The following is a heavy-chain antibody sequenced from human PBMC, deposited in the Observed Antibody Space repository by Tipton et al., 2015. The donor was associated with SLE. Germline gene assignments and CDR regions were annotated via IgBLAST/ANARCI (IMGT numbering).Heavy chain of an antibody. CDR1: GFTVSSNY. D-gene: IGHD2-15*01. V-gene: IGHV3-53*01. Sequence: SLRLSCAASGFTVSSNYMGWVRQAPGKGLEWVSVIYSGGSTYYADSVKGRFTISRDNSKNTLYLQMNSLRAEDTAVYYCARSRGGSCCAWFDPWGQGTLVTVSS. CDR2: IYSGGST. CDR3: ARSRGGSCCAWFDP. J-gene: IGHJ5*02.